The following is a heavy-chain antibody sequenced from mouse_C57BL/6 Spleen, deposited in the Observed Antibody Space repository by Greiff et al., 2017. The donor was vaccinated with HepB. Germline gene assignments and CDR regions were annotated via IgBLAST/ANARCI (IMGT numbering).Heavy chain of an antibody. CDR2: IDPSDSYT. V-gene: IGHV1-50*01. J-gene: IGHJ4*01. Sequence: QVQLQQPGAELVKPGASVKLSCKASGYTFTSYWMQWVKQRPGQGLEWIGEIDPSDSYTNYNQKFKGKATLTVDTSSSTAYMQLSSLTSEDSAVYYCARVSYYAMDDWGQGTSVTVSS. CDR1: GYTFTSYW. CDR3: ARVSYYAMDD.